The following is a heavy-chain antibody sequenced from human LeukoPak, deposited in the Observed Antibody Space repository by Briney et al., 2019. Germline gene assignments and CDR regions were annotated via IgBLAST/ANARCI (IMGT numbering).Heavy chain of an antibody. CDR1: GYTSTSYA. Sequence: GASVKVSCKASGYTSTSYAMHWVRQAPGQRLEWMGWINAGNGNTKYSQKFQGRVTITRDTSASTAYMELSSLRSEDTAVYYCARAPSSGWYTNWFDPWGQGTLVTVSS. CDR3: ARAPSSGWYTNWFDP. CDR2: INAGNGNT. V-gene: IGHV1-3*01. D-gene: IGHD6-19*01. J-gene: IGHJ5*02.